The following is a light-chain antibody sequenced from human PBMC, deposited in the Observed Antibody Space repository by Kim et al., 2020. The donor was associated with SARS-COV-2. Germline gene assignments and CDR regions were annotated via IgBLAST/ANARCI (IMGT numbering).Light chain of an antibody. J-gene: IGLJ2*01. Sequence: ASVSLTCTLHSAYSRCAIAWHQRQPGKGPRYLMHFKGDGSHVKGDGIPDRFSGFISGAERYLIISSLQSEDEGDYYCQTWGTAKVIFGGGTKLTVL. V-gene: IGLV4-69*01. CDR3: QTWGTAKVI. CDR1: SAYSRCA. CDR2: FKGDGSH.